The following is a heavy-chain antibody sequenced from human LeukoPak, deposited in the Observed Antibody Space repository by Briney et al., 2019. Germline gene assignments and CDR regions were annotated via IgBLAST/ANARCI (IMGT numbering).Heavy chain of an antibody. D-gene: IGHD1-26*01. CDR3: ARDRGRIVGATRYYFDY. CDR1: GYTFTGYY. CDR2: INPNSGGT. V-gene: IGHV1-2*02. Sequence: ASVKVSCKASGYTFTGYYMHWVRQAPGQGLEWMGWINPNSGGTNYAQKFQGRVTMTRDTSISTAYMELSRLRSDDTAVYYCARDRGRIVGATRYYFDYWGQGTLVTVPS. J-gene: IGHJ4*02.